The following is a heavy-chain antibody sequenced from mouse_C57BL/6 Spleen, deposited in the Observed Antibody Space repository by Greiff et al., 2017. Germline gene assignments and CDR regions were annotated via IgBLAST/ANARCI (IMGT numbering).Heavy chain of an antibody. V-gene: IGHV1-39*01. CDR2: INPNYGTT. CDR3: ARGAGTDY. D-gene: IGHD4-1*01. Sequence: LVESGPELVKPGASVTISCKASGYSFTDYNMNWVKQSNGKSLEWIGEINPNYGTTSYNQKFKGKATLTVDQSSSTAYMQFNSLTSEDSAVYYCARGAGTDYWGQGTTLTVSS. J-gene: IGHJ2*01. CDR1: GYSFTDYN.